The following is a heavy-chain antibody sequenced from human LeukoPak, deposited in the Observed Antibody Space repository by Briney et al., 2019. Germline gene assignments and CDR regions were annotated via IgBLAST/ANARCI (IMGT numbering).Heavy chain of an antibody. V-gene: IGHV3-23*01. J-gene: IGHJ4*02. CDR3: ARGAYCSSTSCYAEDYFAS. CDR2: ISGSGGST. D-gene: IGHD2-2*01. CDR1: GFTFSSYA. Sequence: PGGSLRLSCAASGFTFSSYAMSWVRQAPGKGLEWVSGISGSGGSTYYADSVKGRFTISRDNSKNTLYLQMNSLRAEDTAVYYCARGAYCSSTSCYAEDYFASGGQGPLAT.